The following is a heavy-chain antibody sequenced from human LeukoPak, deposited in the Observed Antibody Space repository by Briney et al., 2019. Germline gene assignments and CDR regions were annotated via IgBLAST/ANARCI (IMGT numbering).Heavy chain of an antibody. J-gene: IGHJ4*02. CDR3: VRHFTVTTDYSDY. D-gene: IGHD4-17*01. CDR1: GYSINSGYW. Sequence: PSETLSLTCAVSGYSINSGYWWGWIRQPPGKGLEWIGSIFHSGSTNYNPSLKSRVTISVDTSKNHFSLKLSSVTAADTAVYYCVRHFTVTTDYSDYWGQGALVTVSS. CDR2: IFHSGST. V-gene: IGHV4-38-2*01.